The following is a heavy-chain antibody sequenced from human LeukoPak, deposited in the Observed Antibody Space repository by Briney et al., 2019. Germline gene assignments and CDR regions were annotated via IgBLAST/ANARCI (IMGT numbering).Heavy chain of an antibody. CDR2: INTYSGGT. CDR3: ARDRDHVYDF. Sequence: ASVKVSCKSSGYTFTDYYIHWVRQAPGQGLEWVAWINTYSGGTDYAQKFQGGFTVSRDTSISIAYMELNSLRSDDTAVYYCARDRDHVYDFWGQGTLVAVSS. D-gene: IGHD5/OR15-5a*01. V-gene: IGHV1-2*02. CDR1: GYTFTDYY. J-gene: IGHJ4*02.